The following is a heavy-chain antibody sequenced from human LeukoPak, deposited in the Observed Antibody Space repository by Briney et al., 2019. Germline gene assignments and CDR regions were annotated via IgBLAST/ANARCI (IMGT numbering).Heavy chain of an antibody. CDR1: GFTFDDYG. CDR2: INWNGGST. D-gene: IGHD6-19*01. CDR3: ARGRNSGWYEFVGQFDY. J-gene: IGHJ4*02. Sequence: GGSLRLSCAASGFTFDDYGMSWVRQAPGKGLEWVSGINWNGGSTGYADSVKGRFTISRDNSKNTLYLQMNSLRAEDTSVYYCARGRNSGWYEFVGQFDYWGQGTLVTVSS. V-gene: IGHV3-20*04.